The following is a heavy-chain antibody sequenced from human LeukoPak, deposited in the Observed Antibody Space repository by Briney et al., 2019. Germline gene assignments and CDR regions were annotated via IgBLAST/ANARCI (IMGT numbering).Heavy chain of an antibody. CDR1: GFTFDDYA. V-gene: IGHV3-43D*03. D-gene: IGHD3-10*01. CDR2: ISWDGGST. J-gene: IGHJ4*02. CDR3: ARDYYGSGSFLFDY. Sequence: GGSLRLSCAASGFTFDDYAMHWVRHAPGKGLEWVSLISWDGGSTYYADSVKGRFTISRDNSKNSLYLQMNSLRAEDTAVYYCARDYYGSGSFLFDYWGQGTLVTVSS.